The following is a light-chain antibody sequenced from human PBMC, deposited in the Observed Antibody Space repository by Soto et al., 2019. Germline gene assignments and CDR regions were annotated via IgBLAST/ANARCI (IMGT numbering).Light chain of an antibody. CDR1: SSDVGGYNY. CDR2: DVS. Sequence: QSVLPQPASVSGSPGQSITISCTGTSSDVGGYNYVSWYQQHPGKAPKLMIYDVSNRPSGVSNRFSGSKSGNTSSLTISGHQAEDEADYYCSSYTSSSTLLYVFGTGTKVTVL. V-gene: IGLV2-14*01. J-gene: IGLJ1*01. CDR3: SSYTSSSTLLYV.